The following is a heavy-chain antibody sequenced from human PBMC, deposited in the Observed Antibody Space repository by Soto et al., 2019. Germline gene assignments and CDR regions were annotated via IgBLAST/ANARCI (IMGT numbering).Heavy chain of an antibody. Sequence: QVQLVESGGGVVQPGRSLRLSCEGSGFTFRNHGMHWVRQAPGKGLEWLAVIWYDGSEKYYADSVRGRFFVSRDNAKNTLYLQMTSLTVEDTALYYCARWSDKKVVDPWGQGTAVTVSS. J-gene: IGHJ5*02. CDR2: IWYDGSEK. V-gene: IGHV3-33*01. CDR3: ARWSDKKVVDP. D-gene: IGHD1-26*01. CDR1: GFTFRNHG.